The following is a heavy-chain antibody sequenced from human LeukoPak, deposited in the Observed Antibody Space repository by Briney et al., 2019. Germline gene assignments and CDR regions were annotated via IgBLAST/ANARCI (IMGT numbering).Heavy chain of an antibody. CDR2: MSDSGTT. J-gene: IGHJ4*02. V-gene: IGHV4-59*08. Sequence: ASETLSLTCRVSGGSMSNKYWSWLRQPPGKGLEWIGYMSDSGTTKQNPALNSRVTISLDTSKNHLSLMLSSVTAADTAVYYCATHDSNGYYPYYFAYWGQGTAVAVSS. D-gene: IGHD3-3*01. CDR3: ATHDSNGYYPYYFAY. CDR1: GGSMSNKY.